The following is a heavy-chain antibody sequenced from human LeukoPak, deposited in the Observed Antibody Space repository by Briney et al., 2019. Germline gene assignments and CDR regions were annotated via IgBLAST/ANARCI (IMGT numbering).Heavy chain of an antibody. CDR2: ISSTSRHI. CDR1: GFTFSSYS. Sequence: PGGSLRLSCAASGFTFSSYSMNWVRQAPGKGLEWVSSISSTSRHIYYADSVKGRFTISRDDASNLLYLQMNSLRAEDTAVYYCVRDLNTITTAFFVYWGQGTLVTVSS. CDR3: VRDLNTITTAFFVY. J-gene: IGHJ4*02. D-gene: IGHD4-11*01. V-gene: IGHV3-21*01.